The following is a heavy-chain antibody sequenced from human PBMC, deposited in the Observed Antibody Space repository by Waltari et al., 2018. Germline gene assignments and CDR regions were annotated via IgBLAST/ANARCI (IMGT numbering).Heavy chain of an antibody. V-gene: IGHV1-2*02. CDR3: ARDGGFAF. Sequence: QVQLVQSGTEVKKPGASVKVSCKASGYTFIDYYMHWVRQAPGQGLEWMGWINRSSGGAKYAQNFQGRVTMTRDTSSRTVYIELSRLTYDDTAMYYCARDGGFAFWGQGTLVSVSS. J-gene: IGHJ4*02. CDR2: INRSSGGA. D-gene: IGHD2-15*01. CDR1: GYTFIDYY.